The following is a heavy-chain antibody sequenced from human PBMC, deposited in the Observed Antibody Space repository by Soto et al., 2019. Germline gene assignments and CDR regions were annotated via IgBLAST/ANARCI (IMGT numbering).Heavy chain of an antibody. V-gene: IGHV3-30*18. D-gene: IGHD2-2*02. Sequence: GGSLRLSCAASGFTFSSYGMHWVRQAPGKGLEWVAVISYDGSNKYYADSVKGRFTISRDNSKNTLYLQMNSLRAEDTAVYYCAKDRRAAIVVPAAILPDYWGQGTLVTVSS. CDR1: GFTFSSYG. J-gene: IGHJ4*02. CDR2: ISYDGSNK. CDR3: AKDRRAAIVVPAAILPDY.